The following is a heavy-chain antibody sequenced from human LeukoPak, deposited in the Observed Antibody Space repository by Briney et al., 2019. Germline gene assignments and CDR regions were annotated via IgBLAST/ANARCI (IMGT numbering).Heavy chain of an antibody. CDR1: GYTFTGYY. Sequence: ASVTVSYKASGYTFTGYYMHWVRQAPGQGLEWLGWINPNSGGTNYAQKFQGRVTMTRDTSISTAYMELSRLRSDDTAVYYCVRDDKYSSGWYLSWGQGTLVTVSS. CDR3: VRDDKYSSGWYLS. D-gene: IGHD6-19*01. CDR2: INPNSGGT. V-gene: IGHV1-2*02. J-gene: IGHJ4*02.